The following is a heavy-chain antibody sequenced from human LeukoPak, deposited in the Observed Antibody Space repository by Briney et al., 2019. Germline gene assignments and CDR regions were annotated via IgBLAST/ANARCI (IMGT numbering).Heavy chain of an antibody. J-gene: IGHJ4*02. Sequence: ASVKVSCKASGYTFTSYDTNWVRQATGQGLEWMGWMNPNSGNTGYAQKFQGRVTMTRNTSISTAYMELSSLRSEDTAVYYCARGPYRQWLVQTTTLGDYWGQGTLVTVSS. CDR2: MNPNSGNT. V-gene: IGHV1-8*01. CDR1: GYTFTSYD. CDR3: ARGPYRQWLVQTTTLGDY. D-gene: IGHD6-19*01.